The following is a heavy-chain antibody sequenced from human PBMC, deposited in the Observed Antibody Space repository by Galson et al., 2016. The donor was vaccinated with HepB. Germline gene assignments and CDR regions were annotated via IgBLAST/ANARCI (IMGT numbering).Heavy chain of an antibody. Sequence: SLRLSCAAFGFTFSRYEMHWVRQAPGKGLEWVSYISSSGTTIYYADSVKGRFTISRDNAKNSLYLQMNSLRAEDTAVYYCAREPVRLDDLLTGPPKNPDYWGQGTLVTVSS. CDR1: GFTFSRYE. J-gene: IGHJ4*02. V-gene: IGHV3-48*03. CDR3: AREPVRLDDLLTGPPKNPDY. CDR2: ISSSGTTI. D-gene: IGHD3-9*01.